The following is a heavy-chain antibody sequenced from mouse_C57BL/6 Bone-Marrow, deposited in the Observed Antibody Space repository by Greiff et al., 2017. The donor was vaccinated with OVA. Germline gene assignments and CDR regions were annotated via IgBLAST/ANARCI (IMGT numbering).Heavy chain of an antibody. Sequence: VQLQESGPELVKPGASVKISCKASGYSFTSYYIHWVKQRPGQGLEWIGWIYPGSGNTKYNEKFKGKATLTADTSSSTAYMQLSSLTSEDSAVYYCASYGSSWYFDVWGTGTTVTVSS. CDR3: ASYGSSWYFDV. CDR1: GYSFTSYY. CDR2: IYPGSGNT. D-gene: IGHD1-1*01. V-gene: IGHV1-66*01. J-gene: IGHJ1*03.